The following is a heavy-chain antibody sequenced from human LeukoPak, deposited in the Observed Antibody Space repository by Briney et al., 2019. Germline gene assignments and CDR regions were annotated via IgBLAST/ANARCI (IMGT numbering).Heavy chain of an antibody. CDR2: ISSSSSYI. D-gene: IGHD2/OR15-2a*01. V-gene: IGHV3-21*01. CDR1: GFTFDDYA. Sequence: GGSLRLSCAASGFTFDDYAMHWVRQAPGKGLEWVSSISSSSSYIYYADSVKGRFTISRDNAKNSLYLQMNSLRAEDTAVYYCARDPRNFDYWGQGTLVTVSS. CDR3: ARDPRNFDY. J-gene: IGHJ4*02.